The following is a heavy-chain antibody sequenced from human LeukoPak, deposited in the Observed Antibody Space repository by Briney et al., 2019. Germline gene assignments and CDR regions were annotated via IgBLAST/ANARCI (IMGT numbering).Heavy chain of an antibody. CDR1: GGSISSSSYY. CDR3: ASLSSRGGWLAPSYYFDY. Sequence: KSSETLSLTCTVSGGSISSSSYYWGWIRQPPGKGLEWIGSIYYSGSTYYNPSLKSRVTISVDTSKNQFSLKLSSVTAADTAVYYCASLSSRGGWLAPSYYFDYWGQGTLVTVSS. V-gene: IGHV4-39*01. J-gene: IGHJ4*02. D-gene: IGHD6-19*01. CDR2: IYYSGST.